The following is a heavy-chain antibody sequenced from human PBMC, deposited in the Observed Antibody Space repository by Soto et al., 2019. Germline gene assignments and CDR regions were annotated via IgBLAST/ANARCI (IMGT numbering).Heavy chain of an antibody. CDR3: ARLIGDSWLDS. V-gene: IGHV6-1*01. CDR2: TYYRSNWYY. Sequence: SQTLSLTCAISGDSVSTNIGTWDWIRQSPSRGLEWLGRTYYRSNWYYDYAVSVRGRITINPDTSNNQLSLQLNSVTPDDTAVYYCARLIGDSWLDSWGQGTLVTVSS. D-gene: IGHD2-8*01. J-gene: IGHJ5*01. CDR1: GDSVSTNIGT.